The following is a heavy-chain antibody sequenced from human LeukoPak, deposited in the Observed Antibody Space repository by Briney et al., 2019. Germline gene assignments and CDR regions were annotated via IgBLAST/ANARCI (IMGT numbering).Heavy chain of an antibody. CDR1: GGSISISGFY. V-gene: IGHV4-31*03. Sequence: SETLSLTCSVSGGSISISGFYWNWIRQLPGKGLEWIGYTYNSGNTYYNPSFGSRVTISTDTSMNQFSLKSHSVTAADTAVYYCARSSGWRDAFDFWGRGTMVTVSS. CDR2: TYNSGNT. D-gene: IGHD6-19*01. CDR3: ARSSGWRDAFDF. J-gene: IGHJ3*01.